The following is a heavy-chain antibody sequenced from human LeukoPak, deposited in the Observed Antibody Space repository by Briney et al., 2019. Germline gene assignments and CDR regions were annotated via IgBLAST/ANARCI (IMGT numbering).Heavy chain of an antibody. CDR2: IYHSGST. V-gene: IGHV4-38-2*02. Sequence: PSETLSLTCTVSGYSISSGYYWGWIRQPPGKGLEWIGSIYHSGSTYYNPSLKSRLTISVDTSKNHFSLKFSSVTAADTAVYYCARGYYDFWSGYYASFDYWGQGTLVTVSS. CDR3: ARGYYDFWSGYYASFDY. J-gene: IGHJ4*02. CDR1: GYSISSGYY. D-gene: IGHD3-3*01.